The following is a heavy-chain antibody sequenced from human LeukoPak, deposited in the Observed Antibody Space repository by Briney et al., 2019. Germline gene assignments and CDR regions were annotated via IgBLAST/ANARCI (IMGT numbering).Heavy chain of an antibody. CDR2: IIPIFGTA. CDR3: ARDTRDGYNFDY. D-gene: IGHD5-24*01. CDR1: GATFISYA. J-gene: IGHJ4*02. V-gene: IGHV1-69*13. Sequence: GASVKVSCKASGATFISYAISWVRQAPGQGLEWMGGIIPIFGTANYAQKFQGRVTITADESTSTAYMELSSLRSEDTAVYYCARDTRDGYNFDYWGQGTLVTVSS.